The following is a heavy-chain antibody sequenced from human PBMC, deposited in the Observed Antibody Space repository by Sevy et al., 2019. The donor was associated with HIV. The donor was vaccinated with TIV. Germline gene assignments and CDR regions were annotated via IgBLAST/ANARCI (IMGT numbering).Heavy chain of an antibody. J-gene: IGHJ6*02. CDR3: ASLPYYDYVWGSYRYYYYYGMDV. Sequence: ASVKVSCKASGYTFTSYDINWVRQATGQGLEWMGWMNPNSGNTGYAQKFQGRVTMTRNTSISTAYMELSSLRSEDTAGYYCASLPYYDYVWGSYRYYYYYGMDVWGQGTTVTVSS. CDR2: MNPNSGNT. D-gene: IGHD3-16*02. V-gene: IGHV1-8*01. CDR1: GYTFTSYD.